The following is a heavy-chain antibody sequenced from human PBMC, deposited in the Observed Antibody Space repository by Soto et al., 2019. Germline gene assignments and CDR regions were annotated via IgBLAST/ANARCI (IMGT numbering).Heavy chain of an antibody. D-gene: IGHD3-16*01. CDR3: ASAYDFWGCRQQLIDS. CDR1: GGSFRRFY. CDR2: INHVGIT. J-gene: IGHJ4*02. V-gene: IGHV4-34*01. Sequence: SEKLPLTYSVSGGSFRRFYWTWFRQSPGKRLEWLGDINHVGITNYNPSLKSRVSIPVDTSKSQFSLKLSSVTAADTAVYYCASAYDFWGCRQQLIDSCGQGSPVTVSS.